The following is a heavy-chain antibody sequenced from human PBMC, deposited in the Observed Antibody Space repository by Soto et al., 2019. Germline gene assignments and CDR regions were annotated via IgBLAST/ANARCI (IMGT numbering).Heavy chain of an antibody. J-gene: IGHJ5*02. D-gene: IGHD6-13*01. CDR3: AKLYSSSWYWFDP. V-gene: IGHV3-23*01. Sequence: GGSLRLSCASSGFPFSSYAMSWVRQAPGKGLEWVSAISGSGGSTYYADSVKGRFTISRDNSKNTLYLQMNSLRAEDTAVYYCAKLYSSSWYWFDPWGQGTLVTVSS. CDR1: GFPFSSYA. CDR2: ISGSGGST.